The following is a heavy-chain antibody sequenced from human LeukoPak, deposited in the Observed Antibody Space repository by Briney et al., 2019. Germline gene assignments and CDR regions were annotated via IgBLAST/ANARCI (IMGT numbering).Heavy chain of an antibody. CDR3: ATDLDKGWFDP. Sequence: ASVKVSCKASGYTFTSYYMHWVRQAPGQGLEWMGIINPSGGSTSYAQKFQGRVTMTEDTSTDTAYMELSSLRSEDTAVYYCATDLDKGWFDPWGQGTLVTVSS. CDR1: GYTFTSYY. V-gene: IGHV1-46*01. CDR2: INPSGGST. J-gene: IGHJ5*02. D-gene: IGHD2-2*03.